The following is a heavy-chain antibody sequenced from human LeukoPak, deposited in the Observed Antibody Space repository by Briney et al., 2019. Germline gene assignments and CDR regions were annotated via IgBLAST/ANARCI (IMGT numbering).Heavy chain of an antibody. Sequence: GGSLRLSCAASGFTFGSFEMNWVRQAPGKGLEWVAYISSSGGSTYYADSVKGRFTISRDNAKDSLFLQMNSLRAEDTAVYYCAELGITMIGGVWGKGTTVTISS. D-gene: IGHD3-10*02. J-gene: IGHJ6*04. V-gene: IGHV3-48*03. CDR3: AELGITMIGGV. CDR2: ISSSGGST. CDR1: GFTFGSFE.